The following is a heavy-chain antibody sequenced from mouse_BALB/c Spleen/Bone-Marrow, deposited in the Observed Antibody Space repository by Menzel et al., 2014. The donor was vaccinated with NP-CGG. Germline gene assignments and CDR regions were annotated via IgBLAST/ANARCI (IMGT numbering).Heavy chain of an antibody. CDR1: GYTFTDYA. CDR3: ARDAMDY. Sequence: QVQLKESGAELVRPGVSVKISCKGSGYTFTDYAMHWVKQSHAKSLEWIGVISTYYGDASYNQKFKGKATVTVDKSSSTAYMELARLTSEDSAIYYCARDAMDYWGQGTSVTVSS. J-gene: IGHJ4*01. CDR2: ISTYYGDA. V-gene: IGHV1S137*01.